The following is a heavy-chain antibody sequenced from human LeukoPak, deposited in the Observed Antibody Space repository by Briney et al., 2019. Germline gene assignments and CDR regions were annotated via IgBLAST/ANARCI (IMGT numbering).Heavy chain of an antibody. V-gene: IGHV4-34*01. D-gene: IGHD3-10*01. CDR1: GGSFSGYY. CDR2: INHSGST. J-gene: IGHJ6*03. Sequence: SETLSLTCAAYGGSFSGYYWSWIRQPPGKGLEWIGEINHSGSTNYNPSLKSRVTISVDTSKNQFSLKLSSVTAADTAVYYCARLYGSGSYYRARDMDVWGKGTTVTISS. CDR3: ARLYGSGSYYRARDMDV.